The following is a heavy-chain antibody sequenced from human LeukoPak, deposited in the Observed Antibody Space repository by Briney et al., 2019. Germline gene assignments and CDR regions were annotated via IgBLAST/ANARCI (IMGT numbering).Heavy chain of an antibody. CDR1: GGSFSSYA. CDR3: ARDLSDYGMYYFDY. D-gene: IGHD4/OR15-4a*01. CDR2: IIPISGTA. J-gene: IGHJ4*02. Sequence: SVKVSCKASGGSFSSYAISWVRLAPGQGLEWMGGIIPISGTANYAQKFQGRVTITADESTSTAYMDLNSLRSEDTAVYYCARDLSDYGMYYFDYWGQGTLVTVSS. V-gene: IGHV1-69*13.